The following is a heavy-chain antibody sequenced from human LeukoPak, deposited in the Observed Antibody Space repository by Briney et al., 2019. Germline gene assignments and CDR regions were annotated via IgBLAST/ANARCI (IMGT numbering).Heavy chain of an antibody. D-gene: IGHD3-10*01. J-gene: IGHJ5*02. Sequence: SETLSLTCTVSGASISNVNFYWGWLRQPPGKGREWIGSIYYRVSTYYSPSLKRRVTISVATSKNQFPLKLSSVTAADTAVYYCARHYIITMVRGVAGNWFDPWGQGTLVTVSS. CDR2: IYYRVST. V-gene: IGHV4-39*01. CDR1: GASISNVNFY. CDR3: ARHYIITMVRGVAGNWFDP.